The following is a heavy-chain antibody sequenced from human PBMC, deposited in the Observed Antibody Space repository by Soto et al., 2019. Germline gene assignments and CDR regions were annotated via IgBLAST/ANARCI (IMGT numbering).Heavy chain of an antibody. V-gene: IGHV4-31*03. CDR2: IYYSGST. J-gene: IGHJ4*02. CDR1: GGSISSVGYY. CDR3: ASSVATIIVKFDY. D-gene: IGHD5-12*01. Sequence: QVQLQESGPGLVKPSQTLSLTCTVSGGSISSVGYYWSWIRQHPGRGLEWIGYIYYSGSTYYNPSLKSRVTISVDTSKNQFSLKLSSVTAADTAVYYCASSVATIIVKFDYWGQGTLVTVSS.